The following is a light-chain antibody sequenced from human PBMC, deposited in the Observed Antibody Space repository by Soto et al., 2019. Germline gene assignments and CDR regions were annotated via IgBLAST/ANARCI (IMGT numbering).Light chain of an antibody. CDR3: QQYNSYPWT. CDR2: KAP. Sequence: DIQMTQSPPTLSASVGDRVTITCRASQSISSWLAWYRQKPGKAPKLLIYKAPSLESGVPSRFSGSGSGTEFTLTISSLQPDDFATYYCQQYNSYPWTFGQGTRWIS. V-gene: IGKV1-5*03. CDR1: QSISSW. J-gene: IGKJ1*01.